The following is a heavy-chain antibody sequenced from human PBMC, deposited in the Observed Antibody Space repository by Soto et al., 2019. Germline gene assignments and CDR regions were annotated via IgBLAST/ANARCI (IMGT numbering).Heavy chain of an antibody. CDR2: ISYDGSNK. V-gene: IGHV3-30-3*01. J-gene: IGHJ6*02. Sequence: GGSLRLSCAASGFTFSSYAMHWVRQAPGKGLEWVAVISYDGSNKYYADSVKGRFTISRDNSKNTLYLQMNSLRAEDTAVYYCARDVGDFDWLLRLAYYYYYGMDVWGQGTTVTVSS. D-gene: IGHD3-9*01. CDR1: GFTFSSYA. CDR3: ARDVGDFDWLLRLAYYYYYGMDV.